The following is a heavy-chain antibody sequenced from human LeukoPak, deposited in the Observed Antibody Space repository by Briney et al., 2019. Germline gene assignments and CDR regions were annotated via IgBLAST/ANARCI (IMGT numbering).Heavy chain of an antibody. J-gene: IGHJ4*02. CDR2: IIPIFGTA. CDR1: GGTFSSYA. D-gene: IGHD3-22*01. CDR3: ARDSRLNYYDSSGYYPFDY. V-gene: IGHV1-69*13. Sequence: GASVKVSCKASGGTFSSYAISWVRQAPGQGLEWMGGIIPIFGTANYAQKFQGRVTITADESTSTAYMELRSLRSDDTAVYYCARDSRLNYYDSSGYYPFDYWGQGTLVTVSS.